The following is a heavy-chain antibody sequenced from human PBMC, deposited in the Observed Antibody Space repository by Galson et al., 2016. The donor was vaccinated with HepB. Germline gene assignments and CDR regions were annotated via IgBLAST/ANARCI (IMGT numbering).Heavy chain of an antibody. CDR3: ARKSMAGPRSYFDY. D-gene: IGHD6-19*01. CDR2: ISYDGNSK. Sequence: SLRLSCAASGFTFNKYPMFWVRQAPGKGLEWVAVISYDGNSKYYADSVKGRFTISRDSSQNTLYLQMNSLRTEDTAVYFCARKSMAGPRSYFDYWGQGTLVTVSS. CDR1: GFTFNKYP. J-gene: IGHJ4*02. V-gene: IGHV3-30*03.